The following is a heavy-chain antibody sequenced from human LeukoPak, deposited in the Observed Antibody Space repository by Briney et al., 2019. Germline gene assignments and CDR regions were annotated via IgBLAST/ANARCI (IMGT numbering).Heavy chain of an antibody. CDR2: IYTSWST. CDR3: ARNTTDY. CDR1: GGSISRYY. Sequence: SETLSLTCTVSGGSISRYYWSLIRQPAGKGLEWIGRIYTSWSTNYNPSLKSRVTISVDTSKNQFSLKLSSVTAADTAVYYFARNTTDYCGQGTLVTVSS. D-gene: IGHD1-1*01. J-gene: IGHJ4*02. V-gene: IGHV4-4*07.